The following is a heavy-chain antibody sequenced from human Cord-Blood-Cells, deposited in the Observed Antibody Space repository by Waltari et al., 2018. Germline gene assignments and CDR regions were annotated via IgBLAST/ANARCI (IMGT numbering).Heavy chain of an antibody. J-gene: IGHJ6*03. CDR3: ARAYCGGDCYSYYYYYMDV. Sequence: QVQLQESGPGLVKPSETLSLTCPVSGGSISSYYWSWIRQHPGKGLEWIWYIYYRGSTNSIPPLKSRVTIAVDTSKNQFSLKLSSVPAADTAVYYCARAYCGGDCYSYYYYYMDVWGKGTTVTVSS. CDR1: GGSISSYY. V-gene: IGHV4-59*01. CDR2: IYYRGST. D-gene: IGHD2-21*02.